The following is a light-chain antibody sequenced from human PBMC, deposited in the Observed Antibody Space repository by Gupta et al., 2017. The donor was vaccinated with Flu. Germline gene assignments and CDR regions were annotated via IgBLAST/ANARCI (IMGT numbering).Light chain of an antibody. V-gene: IGLV2-14*01. CDR3: SSYTSSSNYV. Sequence: SALTQPASVSGSPRPSVTISCTGTSSDVGGYNYVSWYQQHPGKAPKLIIYEVSNRPSGISSRFSVSKSDNTASLTISGLKTEDEADYYCSSYTSSSNYVFGTGTTVTVL. CDR2: EVS. J-gene: IGLJ1*01. CDR1: SSDVGGYNY.